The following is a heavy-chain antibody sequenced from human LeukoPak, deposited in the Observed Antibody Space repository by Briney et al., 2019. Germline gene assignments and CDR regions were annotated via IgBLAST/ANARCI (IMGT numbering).Heavy chain of an antibody. CDR2: ISGGGDKA. J-gene: IGHJ3*01. Sequence: GGSLRLSCAASGFTFTTYAINWVRQAPGKGLEWVSGISGGGDKAYYAESVNGRFTISRDNSKNTVSLQMSGLRAEDAALYYCAKDVALAGTGGGFDVWGQGTRVAVSS. V-gene: IGHV3-23*01. CDR1: GFTFTTYA. CDR3: AKDVALAGTGGGFDV. D-gene: IGHD6-19*01.